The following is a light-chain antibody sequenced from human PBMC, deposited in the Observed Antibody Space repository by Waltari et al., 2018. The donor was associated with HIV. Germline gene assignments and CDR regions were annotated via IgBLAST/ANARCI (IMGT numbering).Light chain of an antibody. V-gene: IGLV6-57*02. CDR3: QSYDSSNLWV. CDR2: KNN. J-gene: IGLJ3*02. Sequence: NFMLTQPHSVSESPGKTVTISCTGSSGSIASNYVQWYQQRPGSAPTTVIYKNNQRPSGVPDRFSGSIDRSSNSASLTITGLNTEDEADYYCQSYDSSNLWVSSGGTKLTVL. CDR1: SGSIASNY.